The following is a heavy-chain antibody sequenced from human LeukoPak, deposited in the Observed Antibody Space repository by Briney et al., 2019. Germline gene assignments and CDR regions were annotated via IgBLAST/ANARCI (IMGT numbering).Heavy chain of an antibody. J-gene: IGHJ5*02. V-gene: IGHV1-8*01. CDR1: GYTFTSYD. Sequence: ASVKVSCKASGYTFTSYDINWVRQATGQGLEWMGWMNPNSGNTGCAQKFQGRVTMTRNTSISTAYMELSSLRSEDTAVYYCARLDSSVDDPWGQGTLVTVSS. CDR3: ARLDSSVDDP. D-gene: IGHD3-22*01. CDR2: MNPNSGNT.